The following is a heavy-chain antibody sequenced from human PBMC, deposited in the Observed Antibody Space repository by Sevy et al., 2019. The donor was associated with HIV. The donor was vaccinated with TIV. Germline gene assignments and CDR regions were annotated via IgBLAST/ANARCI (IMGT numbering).Heavy chain of an antibody. CDR1: GFSFSSYG. Sequence: GGSLRLSCAASGFSFSSYGMHWVRQAPGKGLEWMSYIQYDGSNKDYADSVKGRFTISRENSKNTLYLQMNSLRVEETAVFYCGKEGGGEGGDHWGQGTLVTVSS. CDR2: IQYDGSNK. D-gene: IGHD2-21*01. CDR3: GKEGGGEGGDH. V-gene: IGHV3-30*02. J-gene: IGHJ4*02.